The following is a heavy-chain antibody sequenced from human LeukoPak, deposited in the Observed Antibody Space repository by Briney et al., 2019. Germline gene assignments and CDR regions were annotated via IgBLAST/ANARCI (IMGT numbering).Heavy chain of an antibody. J-gene: IGHJ6*02. D-gene: IGHD3-3*01. Sequence: PGGSLRLSCAASGFTFSDYYMSWIRQAPGKGLEWVSYISSSGSTIYYADSVKGRFTISRDNAKNSLYLQMNSLRAEDTAVYYCARQYYDFWSGYYNYYYYGMDVWGQGTTVTVSS. CDR3: ARQYYDFWSGYYNYYYYGMDV. CDR1: GFTFSDYY. V-gene: IGHV3-11*01. CDR2: ISSSGSTI.